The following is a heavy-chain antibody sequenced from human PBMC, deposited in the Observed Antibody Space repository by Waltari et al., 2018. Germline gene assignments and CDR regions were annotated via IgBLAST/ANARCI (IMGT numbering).Heavy chain of an antibody. J-gene: IGHJ5*02. Sequence: QVQLQESGPGLARPSETRSLNCVVSSYSIRSGYFWGWLRQPPGKGLEWIGSISHSGKTYYNPSLQSRLSLSVDTSKTQFALKVTSVTAADTAIYYCVRDLGGSGNSWFDAWGQGTLVTVSS. V-gene: IGHV4-38-2*02. CDR3: VRDLGGSGNSWFDA. CDR1: SYSIRSGYF. D-gene: IGHD3-10*01. CDR2: ISHSGKT.